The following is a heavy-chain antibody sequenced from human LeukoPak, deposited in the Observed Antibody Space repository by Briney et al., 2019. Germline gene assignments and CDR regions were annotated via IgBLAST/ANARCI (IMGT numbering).Heavy chain of an antibody. Sequence: SETLSLTCTVSGGSISSYYWSWIRQPPGKGLEWIGYIYYSGSTNYNPPLKSRVTISVDTSKNQFSLKLSSVTAADTAVYYCARHKGYGSGPFDYWGQGTLVTVSS. V-gene: IGHV4-59*08. CDR3: ARHKGYGSGPFDY. J-gene: IGHJ4*02. CDR1: GGSISSYY. CDR2: IYYSGST. D-gene: IGHD3-10*01.